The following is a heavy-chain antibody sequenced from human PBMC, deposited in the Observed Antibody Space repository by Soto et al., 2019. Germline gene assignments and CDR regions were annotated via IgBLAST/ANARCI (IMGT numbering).Heavy chain of an antibody. J-gene: IGHJ4*02. D-gene: IGHD5-18*01. CDR3: AKGGLNTAMIE. CDR2: ISVSGPNT. V-gene: IGHV3-23*01. CDR1: GFTFSSYA. Sequence: GGSLRLSCAASGFTFSSYAMSWVRQAPGKGLQWVSTISVSGPNTYYANSVKGRFSVSRDNSNNTLYLQMNSLRAEDTAVYHCAKGGLNTAMIEWGQGTLVTVSS.